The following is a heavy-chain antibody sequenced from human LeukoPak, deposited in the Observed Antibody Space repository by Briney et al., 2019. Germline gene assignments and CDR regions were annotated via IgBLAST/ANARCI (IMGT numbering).Heavy chain of an antibody. V-gene: IGHV4-39*07. CDR1: GGSSSSSSYY. D-gene: IGHD1-26*01. J-gene: IGHJ6*02. CDR2: IYYSGST. Sequence: SETLSLTCTVSGGSSSSSSYYWGWIRQPPAKGLEWIGSIYYSGSTYYNPSLKSRVTISVDTSKNQFSLKLSSVTAADTAVYYCARGPRWSYNNYYYGMDVWGQGTTVTVSS. CDR3: ARGPRWSYNNYYYGMDV.